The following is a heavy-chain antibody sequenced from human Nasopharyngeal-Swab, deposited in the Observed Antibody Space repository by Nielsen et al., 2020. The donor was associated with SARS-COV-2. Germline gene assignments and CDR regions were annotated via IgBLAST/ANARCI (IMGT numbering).Heavy chain of an antibody. Sequence: GESLKISCAASGFTFSSYGMHWVRQAPGKGLEWVAVISYDGSNKYYADSVKGRFTISRDNSKNMLYLQMNSLRAEDTAVYYCAKSIVVVPAAIGAGVPDVWGKGTTVTVSS. D-gene: IGHD2-2*01. CDR3: AKSIVVVPAAIGAGVPDV. CDR1: GFTFSSYG. CDR2: ISYDGSNK. V-gene: IGHV3-30*18. J-gene: IGHJ6*04.